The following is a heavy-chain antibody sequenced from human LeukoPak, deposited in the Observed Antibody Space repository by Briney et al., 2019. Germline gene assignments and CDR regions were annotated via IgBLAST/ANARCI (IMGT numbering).Heavy chain of an antibody. D-gene: IGHD2-2*01. V-gene: IGHV3-15*01. CDR3: TTDQQRYCSRTSCSPPYDY. Sequence: KPGGSLRLXCAASGFTFSNAWMSWVRQAPGKGPEWVGRIKSKTDGGTTDYAAPVKGRFTISRDDSKNTLYLQMNSLKTEDTAVYYCTTDQQRYCSRTSCSPPYDYWGQGTLVTVSS. J-gene: IGHJ4*02. CDR2: IKSKTDGGTT. CDR1: GFTFSNAW.